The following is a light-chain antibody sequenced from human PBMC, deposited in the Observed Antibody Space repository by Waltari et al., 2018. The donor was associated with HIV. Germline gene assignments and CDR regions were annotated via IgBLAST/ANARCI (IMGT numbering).Light chain of an antibody. J-gene: IGKJ5*01. CDR1: QDISSY. V-gene: IGKV1-9*01. Sequence: IQLTQSPSFLSASVRDRVTITCRASQDISSYLAWYQQKPGEAPKLLIYAASTLQSGVPSRFSVRGSGTEFTLTINSLQPEDFATYFCQHLNSFPITFGQGTRLETK. CDR3: QHLNSFPIT. CDR2: AAS.